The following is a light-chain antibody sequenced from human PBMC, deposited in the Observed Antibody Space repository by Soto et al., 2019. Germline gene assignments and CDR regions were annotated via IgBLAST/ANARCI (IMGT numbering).Light chain of an antibody. J-gene: IGKJ1*01. CDR3: QQTYTTPRT. Sequence: DIQMTQSPSSLSASVGDRVSVTCRARQSISTFLNWYQQRPGEAPKLLIYAASSQQSGVPSRFSGSGSGAAFTPTIGSLQPEDFATYYCQQTYTTPRTFGQGTKV. CDR2: AAS. V-gene: IGKV1-39*01. CDR1: QSISTF.